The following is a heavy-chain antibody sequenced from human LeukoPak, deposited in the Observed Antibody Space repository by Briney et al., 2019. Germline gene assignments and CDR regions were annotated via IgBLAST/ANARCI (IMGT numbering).Heavy chain of an antibody. J-gene: IGHJ4*02. CDR2: IYYSGSA. D-gene: IGHD3-10*01. Sequence: SETLSLTCTVSGGSINSYYWGWIRQPPGKGLEWIAYIYYSGSANYNPSLKSRVTLSVDTSKNQFSLNLSSVTAADTAVYYCARRAYYSDSGSYSFDNWGQGTLVTVSS. V-gene: IGHV4-59*08. CDR1: GGSINSYY. CDR3: ARRAYYSDSGSYSFDN.